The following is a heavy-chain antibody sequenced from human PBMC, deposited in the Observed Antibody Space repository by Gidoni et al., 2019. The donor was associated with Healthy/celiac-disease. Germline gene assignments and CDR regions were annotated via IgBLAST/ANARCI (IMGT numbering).Heavy chain of an antibody. V-gene: IGHV4-34*01. D-gene: IGHD3-10*01. J-gene: IGHJ6*02. CDR1: GGSFSGYY. Sequence: QVQLQQWGAGLLKPSETLSLTCAVYGGSFSGYYWSWIRQPPGKGLEWIGEINHSGSTNYNPSLKSRVTISVDTSKNQFSLKLSSVTAADTAVYYCARGVLLWFGDAVWGQGTTVTVSS. CDR2: INHSGST. CDR3: ARGVLLWFGDAV.